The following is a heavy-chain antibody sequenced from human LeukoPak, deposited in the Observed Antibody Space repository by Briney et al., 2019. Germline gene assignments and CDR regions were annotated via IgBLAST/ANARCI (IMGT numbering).Heavy chain of an antibody. CDR3: ARGLVTTSWRYFDY. Sequence: GGSLRLSCAASGFTFSSYSMNWVRQAPGKGLEWVSSISSSSSYIYYADSVKGRFTISRDNAKNSLYLQMNSLRAEDTAVYYCARGLVTTSWRYFDYWGQGTLVTVSS. CDR1: GFTFSSYS. V-gene: IGHV3-21*01. CDR2: ISSSSSYI. J-gene: IGHJ4*02. D-gene: IGHD4-17*01.